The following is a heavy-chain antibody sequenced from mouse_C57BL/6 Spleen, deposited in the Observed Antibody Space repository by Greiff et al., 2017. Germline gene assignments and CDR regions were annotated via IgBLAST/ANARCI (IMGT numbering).Heavy chain of an antibody. CDR3: ARGGGEPRKYYFDY. CDR2: INPNYGTT. V-gene: IGHV1-39*01. Sequence: VQLKQSGPELVKPGASVKISCKASGYSFTDYNMNWVKQSNGKSLEWIGVINPNYGTTSYNQKFKGKATLTVDQSSSTAYMQLNSLTSEDSAVYYCARGGGEPRKYYFDYWGQGTTLTVSS. CDR1: GYSFTDYN. D-gene: IGHD5-1*01. J-gene: IGHJ2*01.